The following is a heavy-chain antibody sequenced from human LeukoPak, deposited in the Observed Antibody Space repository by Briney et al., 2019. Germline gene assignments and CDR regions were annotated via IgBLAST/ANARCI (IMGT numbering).Heavy chain of an antibody. Sequence: GGSLRLSCAASGFTFSSYGMHWVRQAPGKGLEWVAVIWYDGSNKYYADSVKGRFTISRDNSKNTLYLQMNSLRAEDTAVYYCARATRPGGSSPGYWGQGTLVTVSS. CDR2: IWYDGSNK. CDR3: ARATRPGGSSPGY. V-gene: IGHV3-33*01. CDR1: GFTFSSYG. D-gene: IGHD1-26*01. J-gene: IGHJ4*02.